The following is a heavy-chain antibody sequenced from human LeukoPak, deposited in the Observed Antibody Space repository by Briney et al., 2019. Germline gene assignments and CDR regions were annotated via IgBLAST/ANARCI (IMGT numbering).Heavy chain of an antibody. CDR3: ARGGSSSWQEIADY. D-gene: IGHD6-13*01. J-gene: IGHJ4*02. V-gene: IGHV1-69*13. CDR2: IISIFGTA. CDR1: GYTFTSYY. Sequence: SVKVSCKASGYTFTSYYMHWVRQAPGQGLEWMGGIISIFGTANYAQKFQGRVTITADESTSTAYMELSSLRSEDTAVYYCARGGSSSWQEIADYWGQGTLVTVSS.